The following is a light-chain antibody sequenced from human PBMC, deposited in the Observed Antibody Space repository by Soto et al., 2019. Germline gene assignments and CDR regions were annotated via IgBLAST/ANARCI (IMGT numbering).Light chain of an antibody. J-gene: IGLJ3*02. CDR1: SSDVGGYNY. Sequence: SALTQPPSASGSPGQSVTISCTGTSSDVGGYNYVSWYQQHPGKAPKLMIYEVSKRPSGVPDRFSGSKSGNTASLTVSGLQAEDEADYYCSSYVGSNNLVFGGGTKLTVL. CDR2: EVS. CDR3: SSYVGSNNLV. V-gene: IGLV2-8*01.